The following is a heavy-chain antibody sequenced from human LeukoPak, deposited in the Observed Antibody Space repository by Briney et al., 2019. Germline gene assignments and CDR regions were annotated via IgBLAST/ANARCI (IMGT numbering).Heavy chain of an antibody. Sequence: GGSLRLSCAASGFSFNSYDMHWVRQAPGKGLEWVAVIAYDGKKPYHADSVKGRFTISRDNSKSTVDLQMNSLRIEDTAVYYCAKAAGKENGYDFWFEHWGQGTLVTVSS. CDR1: GFSFNSYD. D-gene: IGHD3-3*01. CDR2: IAYDGKKP. CDR3: AKAAGKENGYDFWFEH. J-gene: IGHJ5*02. V-gene: IGHV3-30*04.